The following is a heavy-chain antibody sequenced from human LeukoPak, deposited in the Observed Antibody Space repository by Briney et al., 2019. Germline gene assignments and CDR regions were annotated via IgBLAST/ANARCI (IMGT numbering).Heavy chain of an antibody. CDR1: GYSFTTCW. D-gene: IGHD2-2*01. Sequence: GESLKISCKASGYSFTTCWIGWVRQMPGKGLEWMGIIYPGDSDTKYSPSFQGQVTISADKSTSTAYLQWSSLKASDTAMYYCARHGGGYCRSTSCYLFDPWGQGTLVTVSS. J-gene: IGHJ5*02. CDR3: ARHGGGYCRSTSCYLFDP. CDR2: IYPGDSDT. V-gene: IGHV5-51*01.